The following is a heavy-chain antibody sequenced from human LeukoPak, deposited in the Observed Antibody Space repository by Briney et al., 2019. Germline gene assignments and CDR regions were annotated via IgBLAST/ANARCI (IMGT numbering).Heavy chain of an antibody. CDR3: AKVETGTTFEY. D-gene: IGHD1-1*01. V-gene: IGHV3-11*01. J-gene: IGHJ4*02. CDR1: GFTFSIYW. Sequence: PGGSLRLSCAVSGFTFSIYWMSWVRQAPGKGLEWVSYIGTRAGVIYYADSVKGRFTVSRDNAENSLYLQMNSLRAEDTAVYYCAKVETGTTFEYWGQGTLVTVSS. CDR2: IGTRAGVI.